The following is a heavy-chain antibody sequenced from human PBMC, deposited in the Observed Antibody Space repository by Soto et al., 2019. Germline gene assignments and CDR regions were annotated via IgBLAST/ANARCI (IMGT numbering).Heavy chain of an antibody. CDR2: IVVGSGNT. V-gene: IGHV1-58*01. Sequence: SGKVSCKASGFTFTSSAVQWVRQARGQRLEWIGWIVVGSGNTNYAQKFQERVTITRDMSTSTAYMELSSLRSEDTAVYYCAASHHIVGATYFDYWGQGTLVTVSS. D-gene: IGHD1-26*01. CDR3: AASHHIVGATYFDY. J-gene: IGHJ4*02. CDR1: GFTFTSSA.